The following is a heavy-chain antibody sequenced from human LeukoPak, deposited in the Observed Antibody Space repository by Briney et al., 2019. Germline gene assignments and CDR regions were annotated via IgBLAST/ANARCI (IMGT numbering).Heavy chain of an antibody. CDR2: IIAILGIA. Sequence: RASVKVSCKASGGTFSSYTISWVRQAPGQGLEWMGRIIAILGIANYAQKFQGRVTITADKSTSTAYMELSSLRSEDTAVYYCARGEPLTVQPDYWGQGTLVTVSS. CDR3: ARGEPLTVQPDY. V-gene: IGHV1-69*02. CDR1: GGTFSSYT. J-gene: IGHJ4*02. D-gene: IGHD1-14*01.